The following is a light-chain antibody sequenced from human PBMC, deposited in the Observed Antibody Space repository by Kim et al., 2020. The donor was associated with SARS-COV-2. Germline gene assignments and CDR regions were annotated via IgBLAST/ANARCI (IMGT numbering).Light chain of an antibody. Sequence: SSELTQDPAVSVALGQTVRITCQGDSLRNYYASWYQQKPGQAPVLVTYGKNNRPSGIPDRFSGSSSGNTASLTITGAQAEDEADYYCNSRDSSGNHLSVV. J-gene: IGLJ2*01. V-gene: IGLV3-19*01. CDR3: NSRDSSGNHLSVV. CDR1: SLRNYY. CDR2: GKN.